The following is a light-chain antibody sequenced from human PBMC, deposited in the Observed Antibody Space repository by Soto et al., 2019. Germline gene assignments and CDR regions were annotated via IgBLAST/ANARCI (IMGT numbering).Light chain of an antibody. Sequence: QSALTQPASVSGSPGQSITISCTGTSSVVGSYNYVSWYQHHPGIAPKVMIYDVSKRPSGVSNRFSGSKSGSTASLTISGLQAEDEADYYCSSYTTSSTYVFGTGTKVTVL. J-gene: IGLJ1*01. CDR2: DVS. CDR3: SSYTTSSTYV. CDR1: SSVVGSYNY. V-gene: IGLV2-14*03.